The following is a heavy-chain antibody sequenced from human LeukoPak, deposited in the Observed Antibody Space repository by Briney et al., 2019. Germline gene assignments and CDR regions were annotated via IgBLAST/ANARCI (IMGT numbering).Heavy chain of an antibody. CDR2: IYPSDSHI. Sequence: GESLKIPCEGSGYSFTNYWIGWVRQMPGKGLEWMGVIYPSDSHIEYSPSFRGQVTISADTTINTAYLQWSSLKASDTAKYYCARYSAARPGDYWGQGTVVTVSS. CDR3: ARYSAARPGDY. J-gene: IGHJ4*02. D-gene: IGHD6-6*01. V-gene: IGHV5-51*01. CDR1: GYSFTNYW.